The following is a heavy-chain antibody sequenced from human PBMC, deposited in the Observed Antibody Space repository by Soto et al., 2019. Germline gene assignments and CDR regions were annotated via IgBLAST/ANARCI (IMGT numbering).Heavy chain of an antibody. CDR3: ARGSSSWYGCIDV. CDR2: ISSNGGST. V-gene: IGHV3-64*01. Sequence: EVQLVESGGGLVQPGGSLRLSCAASGFTFSSYAMHWVRQAPGKGLEYVSAISSNGGSTYYANSVKGRFTISRDNSKNTLYLQMGSLRAEDMAVYYCARGSSSWYGCIDVWGQGTTVTVSS. D-gene: IGHD6-13*01. J-gene: IGHJ6*02. CDR1: GFTFSSYA.